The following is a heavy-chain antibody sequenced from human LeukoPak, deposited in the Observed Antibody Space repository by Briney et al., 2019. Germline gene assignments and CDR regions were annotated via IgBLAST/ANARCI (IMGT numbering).Heavy chain of an antibody. CDR1: GYSFAAFW. CDR3: ARRGSCTSTSCYEYFDY. Sequence: GESLRISCQASGYSFAAFWIDWVRQVPGKGLEWMGIIYPGDSDTRYSPSFQGQVTISADKSINTAYLQWSSLKASDTAIYYCARRGSCTSTSCYEYFDYWGQGTLVTVSS. V-gene: IGHV5-51*01. CDR2: IYPGDSDT. J-gene: IGHJ4*02. D-gene: IGHD2-2*01.